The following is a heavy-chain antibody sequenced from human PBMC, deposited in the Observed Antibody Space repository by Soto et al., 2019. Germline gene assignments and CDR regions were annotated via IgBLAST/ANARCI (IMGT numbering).Heavy chain of an antibody. V-gene: IGHV1-24*01. Sequence: GASVKVSCKFSGYPLTELSMHWVRRAPGKGLEWMGGFDPEDGETIYAQKFQGRVTMTEDTSTDTAYMELSSLRSEDTAVYYCATVAPFGVVHYFDYWGQGTLVTVSS. CDR1: GYPLTELS. D-gene: IGHD3-3*01. CDR2: FDPEDGET. J-gene: IGHJ4*02. CDR3: ATVAPFGVVHYFDY.